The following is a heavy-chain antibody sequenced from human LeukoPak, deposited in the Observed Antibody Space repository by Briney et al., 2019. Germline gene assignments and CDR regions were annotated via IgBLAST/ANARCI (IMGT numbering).Heavy chain of an antibody. CDR1: GYTFTSYA. D-gene: IGHD6-13*01. V-gene: IGHV7-4-1*02. Sequence: GASVKVSCKASGYTFTSYAMNWVRQAPGQGLEWMGWINTNTGNPTYAQGFTGRFVFSLDTSVSTAYLQISSLKAEDTAVYYCAREGIAAAYAPRDWFDPWGQGTLVTVSS. CDR3: AREGIAAAYAPRDWFDP. J-gene: IGHJ5*02. CDR2: INTNTGNP.